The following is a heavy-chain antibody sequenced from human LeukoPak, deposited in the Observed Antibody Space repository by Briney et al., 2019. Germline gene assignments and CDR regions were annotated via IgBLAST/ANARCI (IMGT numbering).Heavy chain of an antibody. V-gene: IGHV4-59*01. CDR2: VYYSGTT. CDR1: GGSMSPYY. D-gene: IGHD3-10*01. CDR3: AKYIRDSGTYNFDY. J-gene: IGHJ4*02. Sequence: SETLSLTCTVSGGSMSPYYWSWIRQPPGKGLEWIGYVYYSGTTNYNPSLKSRVTISVDTSKNQFSLKLGSVAAADTAVYYCAKYIRDSGTYNFDYWGQGILVTVSS.